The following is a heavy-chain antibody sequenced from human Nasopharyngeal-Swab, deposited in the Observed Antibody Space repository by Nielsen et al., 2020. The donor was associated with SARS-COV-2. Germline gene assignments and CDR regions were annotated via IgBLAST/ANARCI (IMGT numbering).Heavy chain of an antibody. CDR1: GYTFTSYG. D-gene: IGHD2-2*01. J-gene: IGHJ4*02. Sequence: ASVKVSCKASGYTFTSYGISWVRQAPGQGLEWMGWISAYNGNTNYAQKLQGRVTMTTDTSTSTAYMELRSLRSDDTAVYYCARDISDIAVVPAAWDYWGQGTLVTVSS. V-gene: IGHV1-18*01. CDR3: ARDISDIAVVPAAWDY. CDR2: ISAYNGNT.